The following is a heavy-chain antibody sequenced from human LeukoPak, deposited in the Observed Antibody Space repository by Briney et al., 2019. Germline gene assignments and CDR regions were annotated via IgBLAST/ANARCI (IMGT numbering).Heavy chain of an antibody. D-gene: IGHD3-10*01. CDR2: ISGSGGRT. V-gene: IGHV3-23*01. J-gene: IGHJ4*02. CDR3: AKDPFSILRGVNPPYHFDS. CDR1: GFTFSSYG. Sequence: PGGSLRLSCAASGFTFSSYGMNWVRQAPGKGLEWVSAMSGSGGRTLAAISGSGGRTYYADSVKGRFTISRDNSKNTLYLQMNSLTAEDTAVYYCAKDPFSILRGVNPPYHFDSWGQGTLVTVSS.